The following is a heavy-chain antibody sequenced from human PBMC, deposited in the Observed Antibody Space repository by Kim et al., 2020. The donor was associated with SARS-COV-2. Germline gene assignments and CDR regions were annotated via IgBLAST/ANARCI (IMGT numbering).Heavy chain of an antibody. CDR3: ARGRVVRGVPGHNWFDP. D-gene: IGHD3-10*01. Sequence: SETLSLTCTVSGGSISSYYWSWIRQPPGKGLEWIGYIYYSGSTNYNPSLKSRVTISVDTSKNQFSLKLSSVTAADTAGYYCARGRVVRGVPGHNWFDPWGQGTLVTVSS. CDR2: IYYSGST. CDR1: GGSISSYY. J-gene: IGHJ5*02. V-gene: IGHV4-59*01.